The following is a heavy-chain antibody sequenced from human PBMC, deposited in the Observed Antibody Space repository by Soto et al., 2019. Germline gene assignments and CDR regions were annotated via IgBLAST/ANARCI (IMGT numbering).Heavy chain of an antibody. J-gene: IGHJ3*02. V-gene: IGHV3-23*01. Sequence: EVQLLESGGGLVQPGGSLRLSCAASGFTFSSYAMSWVRQAPGKGLEWVSTISGGGDGTNYADSVKGHFTISRDNAKNTLYLQMNSLRAEDTAIYYCAKKGLGSLKTFCSGSGCHYAFDIWGQGKMVTVSS. D-gene: IGHD2-15*01. CDR2: ISGGGDGT. CDR3: AKKGLGSLKTFCSGSGCHYAFDI. CDR1: GFTFSSYA.